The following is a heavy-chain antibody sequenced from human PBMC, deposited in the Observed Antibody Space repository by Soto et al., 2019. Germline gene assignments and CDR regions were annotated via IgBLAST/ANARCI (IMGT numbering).Heavy chain of an antibody. V-gene: IGHV3-48*03. CDR3: ARVHCSTTTCHVQAFDS. D-gene: IGHD2-2*01. CDR2: ISSGGDSS. J-gene: IGHJ4*02. CDR1: GFTFRSYE. Sequence: EVQLVESGGGLAQPGGSVRLSCAASGFTFRSYEMNWVGQAPGKTLEWVSYISSGGDSSYYADSVKGRFTISRDNAKNSLYLQMNSLRVEDTAVYYCARVHCSTTTCHVQAFDSWGQGTLVTVSS.